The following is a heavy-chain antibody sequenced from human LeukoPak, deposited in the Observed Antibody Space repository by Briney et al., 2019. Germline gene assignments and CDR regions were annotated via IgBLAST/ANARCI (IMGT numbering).Heavy chain of an antibody. D-gene: IGHD4-23*01. Sequence: SETLSLTCAVYGGSFSGYYWSWIRQPPGKGLEWIGEINHSGSTNYNPSLKSRVTISVDTSKNQFSLKLSSVTAADTAVYYCARDTWGNAYYYYYMDVWGKGTTVTVSS. J-gene: IGHJ6*03. CDR3: ARDTWGNAYYYYYMDV. CDR1: GGSFSGYY. CDR2: INHSGST. V-gene: IGHV4-34*01.